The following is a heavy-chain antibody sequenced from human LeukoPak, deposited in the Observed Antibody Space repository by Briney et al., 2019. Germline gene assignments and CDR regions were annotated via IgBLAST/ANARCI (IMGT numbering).Heavy chain of an antibody. CDR3: ARQGLAAAFFDY. Sequence: SETLSLTCAVYVGSFSDYYWSWIRQPPGKGLEWIGEINHSGNTTYNPSLKSRVTMSVDTSKNQFFLELTSVTAADTAVYYCARQGLAAAFFDYWGHGNLVTVSS. D-gene: IGHD2-15*01. J-gene: IGHJ4*01. V-gene: IGHV4-34*01. CDR1: VGSFSDYY. CDR2: INHSGNT.